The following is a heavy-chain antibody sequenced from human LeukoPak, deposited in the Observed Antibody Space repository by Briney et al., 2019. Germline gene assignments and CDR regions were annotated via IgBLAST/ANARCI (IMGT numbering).Heavy chain of an antibody. CDR2: ISSSSSYI. Sequence: GGSLRLSCAASGFTFSSYSMNWVRQAPGKGLAGVSSISSSSSYIYYADSVKGRFTISRDNAKNSLYLQMNSLRADDTAVYYCAREGRRLRFRYFDLWGRGTLVTVSS. CDR3: AREGRRLRFRYFDL. J-gene: IGHJ2*01. V-gene: IGHV3-21*01. D-gene: IGHD5-12*01. CDR1: GFTFSSYS.